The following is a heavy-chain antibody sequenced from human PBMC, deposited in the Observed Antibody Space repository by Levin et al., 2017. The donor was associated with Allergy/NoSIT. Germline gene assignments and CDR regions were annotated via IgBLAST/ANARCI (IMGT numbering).Heavy chain of an antibody. J-gene: IGHJ3*02. D-gene: IGHD3-9*01. CDR3: VRGFDGSWGFDI. V-gene: IGHV3-7*04. CDR2: IKEDGSEK. Sequence: LSLTCAGSAFTFSTYWMSWVRQAPGKGLEWVANIKEDGSEKYYVESVKGRFTISRDNAKNSLYLQMNSLRAEDTAVYYCVRGFDGSWGFDIWGQGTMVTVSS. CDR1: AFTFSTYW.